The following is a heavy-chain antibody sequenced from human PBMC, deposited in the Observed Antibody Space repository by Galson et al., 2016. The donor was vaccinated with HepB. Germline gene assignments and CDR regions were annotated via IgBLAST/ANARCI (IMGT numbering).Heavy chain of an antibody. J-gene: IGHJ1*01. CDR2: ISIYTGNT. CDR3: SSESGPQHRPHNH. Sequence: SVKVSCKASGYTFRSYAISWVRQAPGQGLEWMGWISIYTGNTTYAEKSPGRITMTTDTSTNTAYMELRRMRSTDTATYYCSSESGPQHRPHNHGGQGTLLAVSS. V-gene: IGHV1-18*01. D-gene: IGHD1-26*01. CDR1: GYTFRSYA.